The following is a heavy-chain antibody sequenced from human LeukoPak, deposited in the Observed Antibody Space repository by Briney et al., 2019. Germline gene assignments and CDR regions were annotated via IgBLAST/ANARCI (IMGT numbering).Heavy chain of an antibody. D-gene: IGHD3-10*01. CDR1: GFTFSSYG. J-gene: IGHJ4*02. V-gene: IGHV3-30*18. CDR3: AKQSGGSGTYYYY. CDR2: ITYDGSNK. Sequence: GGSLRLSCAASGFTFSSYGMHWVRQAPGKGLEWVAVITYDGSNKYYADSVKGRFTISRDNSKNTLYLQMNSLRAEDTAVYYCAKQSGGSGTYYYYWGQGTLVTVSS.